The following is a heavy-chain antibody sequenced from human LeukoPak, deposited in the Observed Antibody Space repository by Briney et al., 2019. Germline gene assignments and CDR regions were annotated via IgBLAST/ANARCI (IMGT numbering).Heavy chain of an antibody. J-gene: IGHJ4*02. Sequence: GGSLRLSCAASGFTFSSYGMHWVRQAPGKGLEWVAVTSYDGSNKYYADSVKGRFTISRDNSKNTLYLQMNSLRAEDTAVYYCAKFSSGWPCIDYWGQGTLVTVSS. V-gene: IGHV3-30*18. CDR3: AKFSSGWPCIDY. CDR2: TSYDGSNK. CDR1: GFTFSSYG. D-gene: IGHD6-19*01.